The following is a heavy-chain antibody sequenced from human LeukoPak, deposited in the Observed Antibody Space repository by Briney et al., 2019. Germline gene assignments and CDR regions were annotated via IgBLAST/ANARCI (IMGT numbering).Heavy chain of an antibody. V-gene: IGHV3-23*01. CDR1: GFTFSSYG. Sequence: PGGSLRLSCAASGFTFSSYGMSWVRQAPGKGLEWVSAISGSGGSTYYADSVKGRFTISRDNSKNTLYLQMNSLRAEDTAVYYCAKDRFGVTASPYFDYWGQGTLVTVSS. J-gene: IGHJ4*02. CDR2: ISGSGGST. D-gene: IGHD2-21*02. CDR3: AKDRFGVTASPYFDY.